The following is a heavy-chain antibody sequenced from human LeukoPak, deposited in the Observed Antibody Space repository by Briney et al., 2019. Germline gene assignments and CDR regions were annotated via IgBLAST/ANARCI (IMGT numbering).Heavy chain of an antibody. D-gene: IGHD3-22*01. CDR3: TRREDRTGYSDY. Sequence: GESLKISCKTSGYSFTTYWIAWVRQMPGKGLEWMGIIHLGRSDIRCSPSFQGPVTISADKSISTAYPQWSSLEASDTAMYYCTRREDRTGYSDYWGQGTLVTVSS. CDR1: GYSFTTYW. J-gene: IGHJ4*02. CDR2: IHLGRSDI. V-gene: IGHV5-51*01.